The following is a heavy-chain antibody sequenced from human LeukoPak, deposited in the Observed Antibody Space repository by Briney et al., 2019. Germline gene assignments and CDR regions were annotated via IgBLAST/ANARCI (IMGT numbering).Heavy chain of an antibody. J-gene: IGHJ4*02. Sequence: PSETLSLTCTVSGGSISSYYWSCIRQPPGKGLEWIGYIYYSGSTNYNPSLKSRVTISVDTSKNQFSLKLSSVTAADTAVYYCARRERWLQPYYFDYWGQGTLVTVSS. CDR2: IYYSGST. CDR3: ARRERWLQPYYFDY. V-gene: IGHV4-59*01. D-gene: IGHD5-24*01. CDR1: GGSISSYY.